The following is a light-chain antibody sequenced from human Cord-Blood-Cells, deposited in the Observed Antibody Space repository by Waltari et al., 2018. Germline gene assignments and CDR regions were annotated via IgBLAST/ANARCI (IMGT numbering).Light chain of an antibody. CDR3: CSYAGSYTLYV. V-gene: IGLV2-11*01. CDR2: DGS. J-gene: IGLJ1*01. Sequence: QSALTQPRSVSGSPGQSVTISCTGTSSDVGGYNYVSWYQQHPGKAPKLMIYDGSKRPSGVPDRFSGSKSGNPASLTIAGLQAEDEADYYCCSYAGSYTLYVFGTGTKVTVL. CDR1: SSDVGGYNY.